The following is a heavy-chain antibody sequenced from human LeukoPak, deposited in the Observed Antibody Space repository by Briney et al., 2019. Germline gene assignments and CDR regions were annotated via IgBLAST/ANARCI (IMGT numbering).Heavy chain of an antibody. CDR1: GFTFSSYA. V-gene: IGHV3-23*01. D-gene: IGHD6-13*01. CDR3: AKGGYSSSWGDY. J-gene: IGHJ4*02. Sequence: PGGSLRLSCAASGFTFSSYAMSWVRQAPGKGLGWVSAISGSGGSTYYADSVKGRFTISRDNSKNTLYLQMNSLRAEDTAVYYCAKGGYSSSWGDYWGQGTLVTVSS. CDR2: ISGSGGST.